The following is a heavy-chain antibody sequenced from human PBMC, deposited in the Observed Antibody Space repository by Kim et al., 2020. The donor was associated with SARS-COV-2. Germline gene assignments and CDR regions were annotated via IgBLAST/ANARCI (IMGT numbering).Heavy chain of an antibody. CDR2: ISNDGGDE. CDR1: GFLLSAYG. J-gene: IGHJ4*02. Sequence: GGSLRLSCATSGFLLSAYGFHWVRQAPGKGLEWVAFISNDGGDEDYADSVKGRFTISRDNSSDTLYLQMKRLRPEDTAVYYCARDRGYNDGYFDYWGQG. D-gene: IGHD5-18*01. CDR3: ARDRGYNDGYFDY. V-gene: IGHV3-30*04.